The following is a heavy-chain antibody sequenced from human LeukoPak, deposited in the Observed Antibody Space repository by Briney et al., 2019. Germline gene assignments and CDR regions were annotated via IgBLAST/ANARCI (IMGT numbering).Heavy chain of an antibody. J-gene: IGHJ3*02. CDR3: ARYIVSYPHDAFDI. CDR1: GGSFSGYY. CDR2: IYYSGST. Sequence: SETLSLTCAVYGGSFSGYYWSWIRQPPGKGLEWIGYIYYSGSTNYNPSLKSRVTISVDTSKNQFSLKLSSVTAADTAFYYCARYIVSYPHDAFDIWGQGTMVTVSS. D-gene: IGHD1-26*01. V-gene: IGHV4-59*01.